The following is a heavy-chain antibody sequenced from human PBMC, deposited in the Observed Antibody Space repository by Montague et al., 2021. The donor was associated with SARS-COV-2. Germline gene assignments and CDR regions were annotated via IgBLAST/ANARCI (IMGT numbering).Heavy chain of an antibody. CDR2: IFHSGIT. J-gene: IGHJ5*02. D-gene: IGHD1-20*01. V-gene: IGHV4-59*13. Sequence: ETLSLTCSVSGGSISSYYWSWIRQSPGKGLEWIGYIFHSGITDYNPSLKSRVTISVDMSKNRFSLQLNSVTAADSAVYYCARTEYNWNDWFDPWGQGTLVTVSS. CDR1: GGSISSYY. CDR3: ARTEYNWNDWFDP.